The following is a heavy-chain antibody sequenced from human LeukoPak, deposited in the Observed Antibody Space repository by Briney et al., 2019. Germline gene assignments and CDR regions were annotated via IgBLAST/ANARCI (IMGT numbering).Heavy chain of an antibody. CDR3: ARDKRYNWNDADNWFDP. D-gene: IGHD1-1*01. J-gene: IGHJ5*02. CDR2: IIPIFGTA. Sequence: GASVKVSCKASGGTFSSYAISWVRQAPGQWLEWMGGIIPIFGTANYAQKFQGRATITADESTSTAYMELSSLRSEDTAVYYCARDKRYNWNDADNWFDPWGQGTLVTVSS. V-gene: IGHV1-69*13. CDR1: GGTFSSYA.